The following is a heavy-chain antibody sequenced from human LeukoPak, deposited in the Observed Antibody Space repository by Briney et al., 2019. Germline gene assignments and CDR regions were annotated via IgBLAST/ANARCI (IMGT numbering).Heavy chain of an antibody. Sequence: ASVKVSCKASGYTFTSYGISWVRQAPGQGLEWMGWISAYNGNTNYAQKLQGRVTMTTDTSTSTAYMELRSLRSDDTAVYYCAREVGYCSSTSCYFAFSYYYYGMDVWGQGTTVTVSS. J-gene: IGHJ6*02. CDR2: ISAYNGNT. CDR1: GYTFTSYG. V-gene: IGHV1-18*01. D-gene: IGHD2-2*01. CDR3: AREVGYCSSTSCYFAFSYYYYGMDV.